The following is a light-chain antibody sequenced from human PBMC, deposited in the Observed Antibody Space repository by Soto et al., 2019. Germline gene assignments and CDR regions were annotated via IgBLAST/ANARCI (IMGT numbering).Light chain of an antibody. CDR2: DVT. V-gene: IGLV2-14*03. J-gene: IGLJ1*01. Sequence: QSVLTQPASVSGSPGEAIAISCTGTSSDVGAYNYVSWYQQHPGKAPKVLIYDVTYRPSGISDRFSGSKSGNTASLTISRLHAEDEADSYCTSYPTSSTYVFGPGP. CDR3: TSYPTSSTYV. CDR1: SSDVGAYNY.